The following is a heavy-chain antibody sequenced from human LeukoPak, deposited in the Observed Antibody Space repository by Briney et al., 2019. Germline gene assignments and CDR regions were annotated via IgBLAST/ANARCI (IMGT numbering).Heavy chain of an antibody. CDR1: GCTFGTYA. J-gene: IGHJ4*02. D-gene: IGHD6-13*01. V-gene: IGHV3-23*01. CDR2: ISGSGGST. CDR3: AKHHYSSSRDYFDY. Sequence: GGSLRLSCAASGCTFGTYAMTWVRQAPGKGLEWVSVISGSGGSTNYADSVKGRFIISRDNSRNTLFLQMNSLRAEDTAVYYCAKHHYSSSRDYFDYWGQGTLVTVSS.